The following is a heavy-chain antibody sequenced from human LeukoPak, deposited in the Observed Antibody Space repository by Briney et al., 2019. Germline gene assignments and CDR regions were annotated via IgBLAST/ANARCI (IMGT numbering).Heavy chain of an antibody. CDR3: ARDLSPYSSGWYGGY. J-gene: IGHJ4*02. Sequence: GASVKVSCKASGYTFTSYGISWVRQAPGQGLEWMGWISAYNGNTNYAQKLQGRVTMTTDTSTSTAYMELRSLRSDDTAVYYCARDLSPYSSGWYGGYWGQGTLVTVSS. CDR2: ISAYNGNT. D-gene: IGHD6-19*01. CDR1: GYTFTSYG. V-gene: IGHV1-18*01.